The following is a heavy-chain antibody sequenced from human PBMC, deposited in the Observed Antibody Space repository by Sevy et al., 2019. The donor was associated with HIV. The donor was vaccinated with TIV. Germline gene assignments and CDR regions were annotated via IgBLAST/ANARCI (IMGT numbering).Heavy chain of an antibody. J-gene: IGHJ4*02. CDR1: GFTFSSYW. CDR2: IKQDGSEK. Sequence: GGCLRLSCAASGFTFSSYWMSWVRQAPGKGLEWVANIKQDGSEKYYVDSVKGRFTVSRDNAKNSLYLQMNSLRAEDTAVYYCARQVVTIFGVVIGFDYWGQGTLVTVSS. V-gene: IGHV3-7*01. CDR3: ARQVVTIFGVVIGFDY. D-gene: IGHD3-3*01.